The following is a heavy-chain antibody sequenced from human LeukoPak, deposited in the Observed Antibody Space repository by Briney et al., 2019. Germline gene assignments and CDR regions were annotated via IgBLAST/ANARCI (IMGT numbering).Heavy chain of an antibody. Sequence: PSETLSLTCAVYGGSFSGYYWSWIPQPPGKGLEWIGEINHSGSTNYNPSLKSRVTISVDTSKNQFSLKLSSVTAADTAVYYCARGGSGVTIFGVVIAPYYYYMDVWGKGTTVTVSS. D-gene: IGHD3-3*01. V-gene: IGHV4-34*01. CDR2: INHSGST. CDR3: ARGGSGVTIFGVVIAPYYYYMDV. J-gene: IGHJ6*03. CDR1: GGSFSGYY.